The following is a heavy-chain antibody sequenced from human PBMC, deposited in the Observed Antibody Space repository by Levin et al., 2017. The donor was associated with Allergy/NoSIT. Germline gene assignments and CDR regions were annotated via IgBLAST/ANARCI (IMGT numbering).Heavy chain of an antibody. D-gene: IGHD2-15*01. Sequence: ASVKVSCKASGYTFTSYYMHWVRQAPGQGLEWMGIINPSGGSTSYAQKFQGRVTMTRDTSTSTVYMELSSLRSEDTAVYYCARASVVVAAHLGGAFDIWGQGTMVTVSS. CDR1: GYTFTSYY. CDR3: ARASVVVAAHLGGAFDI. V-gene: IGHV1-46*01. CDR2: INPSGGST. J-gene: IGHJ3*02.